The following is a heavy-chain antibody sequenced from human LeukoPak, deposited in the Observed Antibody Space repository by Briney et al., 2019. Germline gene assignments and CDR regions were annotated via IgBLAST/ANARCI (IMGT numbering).Heavy chain of an antibody. CDR1: GGSISSSSYY. V-gene: IGHV4-39*01. Sequence: SETLSLTCTVSGGSISSSSYYWGWIRQPPGKGLEWIGSIYYSGSTYYNPSLKSRVTISVDTSKNQFSLKLSSVTAADTAVYYCARPLGSRLDDAFDIWGQGTMVTVSS. D-gene: IGHD3-16*01. CDR2: IYYSGST. J-gene: IGHJ3*02. CDR3: ARPLGSRLDDAFDI.